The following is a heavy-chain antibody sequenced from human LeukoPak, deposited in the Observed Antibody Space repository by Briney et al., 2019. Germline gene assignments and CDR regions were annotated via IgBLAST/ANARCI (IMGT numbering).Heavy chain of an antibody. D-gene: IGHD2-15*01. CDR3: ALIRGYCRT. CDR1: GGSFSGYY. Sequence: SETLSLTCAVYGGSFSGYYWSWIRQPPGKGLEWIGEINHSGSTNYNPTLKSRVTVSVDTSKNQFSLKLSPVTAADTAVYYCALIRGYCRTWGQGTLVTVSS. J-gene: IGHJ5*02. CDR2: INHSGST. V-gene: IGHV4-34*01.